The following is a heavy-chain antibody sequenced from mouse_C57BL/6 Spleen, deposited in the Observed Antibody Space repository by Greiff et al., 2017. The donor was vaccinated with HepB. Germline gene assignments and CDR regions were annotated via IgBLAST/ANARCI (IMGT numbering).Heavy chain of an antibody. J-gene: IGHJ4*01. CDR3: ALYYEYDDRAMDY. V-gene: IGHV1-63*01. CDR2: IYPGGGYT. Sequence: VQLQQSGAELVRPGTSVKMSCKASGYTFTNYWIGWAKQRPGHGLEWIGDIYPGGGYTNYNEKFKGKATLTADKSSSTAYMQFSSLTSEDSAIYYCALYYEYDDRAMDYWGQGTSVTVSS. D-gene: IGHD2-4*01. CDR1: GYTFTNYW.